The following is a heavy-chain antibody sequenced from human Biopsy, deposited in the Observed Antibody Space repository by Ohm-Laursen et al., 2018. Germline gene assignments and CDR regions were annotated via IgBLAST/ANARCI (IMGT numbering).Heavy chain of an antibody. V-gene: IGHV4-59*08. CDR2: ISYSRDT. J-gene: IGHJ3*02. CDR1: GGSISGSY. D-gene: IGHD6-19*01. Sequence: SDTLSLTWTVSGGSISGSYWSWIRQAPGKGLEWIGYISYSRDTNYNPSLKSRITISGDTSKNQFSLKLTSVTAADTAVYYCAKHGSGWTGDDAFHIWGQGTMVTVSS. CDR3: AKHGSGWTGDDAFHI.